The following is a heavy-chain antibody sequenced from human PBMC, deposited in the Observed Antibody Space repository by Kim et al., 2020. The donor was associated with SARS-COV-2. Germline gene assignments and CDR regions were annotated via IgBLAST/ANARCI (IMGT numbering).Heavy chain of an antibody. J-gene: IGHJ4*02. D-gene: IGHD3-16*01. CDR2: ITNSGTSM. V-gene: IGHV3-21*01. CDR1: GFTFSSYS. Sequence: GGSLRLSCAASGFTFSSYSMNWVRQAPGKGLEWVSSITNSGTSMWYADSLRGRFTISRDNAQNSLILQMNSLRVEDTAVYYCARGFLGFSYGKIEYWGQGTPVTVSS. CDR3: ARGFLGFSYGKIEY.